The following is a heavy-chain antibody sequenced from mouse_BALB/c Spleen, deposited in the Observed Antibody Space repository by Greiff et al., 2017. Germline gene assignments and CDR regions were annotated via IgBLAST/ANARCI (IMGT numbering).Heavy chain of an antibody. CDR2: ISNGGGST. Sequence: EVMLVESGGGLVQPGGSLKLSCAASGFTFSSYTMSWVRQTPEKRLEWVAYISNGGGSTYYPDTVKGRFTISRDNAKNTLYLQMSSLKSEDTAMYYCARWGNYAMDYWGQGTSVTVSS. V-gene: IGHV5-12-2*01. J-gene: IGHJ4*01. CDR1: GFTFSSYT. CDR3: ARWGNYAMDY.